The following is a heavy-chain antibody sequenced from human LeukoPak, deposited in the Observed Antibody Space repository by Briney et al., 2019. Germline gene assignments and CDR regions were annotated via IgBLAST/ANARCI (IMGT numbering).Heavy chain of an antibody. CDR3: ARDSYRFDP. CDR1: GGSISSYY. V-gene: IGHV4-59*01. D-gene: IGHD1-1*01. Sequence: SETLSLTCTVSGGSISSYYWSWIRQPPGKGLEWIGYIYYSGSTNYSPSLKSRVTISVDTSKNQFSLKLSSVTAADTAVYYCARDSYRFDPWGQGTLVTVSS. J-gene: IGHJ5*02. CDR2: IYYSGST.